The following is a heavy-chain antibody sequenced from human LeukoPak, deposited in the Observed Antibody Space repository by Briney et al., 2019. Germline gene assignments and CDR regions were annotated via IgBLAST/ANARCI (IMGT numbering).Heavy chain of an antibody. CDR2: INHSGST. Sequence: TSETLSLTCAVYGGSFSGYYWSWIRQPPGKGLEWIGEINHSGSTNYNPSLKSRVTISVDTSKNQFSLKLSSVTAADTAVYYCARASHGSGKFDYWGQGTLVTVSS. D-gene: IGHD6-19*01. CDR1: GGSFSGYY. J-gene: IGHJ4*02. V-gene: IGHV4-34*01. CDR3: ARASHGSGKFDY.